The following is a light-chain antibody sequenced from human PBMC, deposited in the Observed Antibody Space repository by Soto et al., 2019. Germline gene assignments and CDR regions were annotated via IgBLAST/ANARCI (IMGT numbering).Light chain of an antibody. J-gene: IGKJ2*01. CDR1: QSVTSGY. CDR3: QQYGTSLLYT. Sequence: EIVLTQSPGTLSLSPGERATLSCRASQSVTSGYLAWYQQKPGQAPRLLIYDASRRATGIPERFSGSGSGIDFTLTISRLEPEDFAVYYCQQYGTSLLYTFGQGTKLEIK. CDR2: DAS. V-gene: IGKV3-20*01.